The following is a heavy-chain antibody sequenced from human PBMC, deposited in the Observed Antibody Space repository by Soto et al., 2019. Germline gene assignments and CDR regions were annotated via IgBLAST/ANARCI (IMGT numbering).Heavy chain of an antibody. J-gene: IGHJ6*02. Sequence: QVQLVQSGAEVKKPGSSVKVSCKASGGTFSSYTISWVRQAPGQGLEWMGRIIPILGIANYAQKFQGRVTITADKSTSTAYMELSSLRSEDTAVYYCARAFFAGTIYYYGMDVWGQGTTVTVSS. CDR3: ARAFFAGTIYYYGMDV. V-gene: IGHV1-69*02. D-gene: IGHD6-13*01. CDR2: IIPILGIA. CDR1: GGTFSSYT.